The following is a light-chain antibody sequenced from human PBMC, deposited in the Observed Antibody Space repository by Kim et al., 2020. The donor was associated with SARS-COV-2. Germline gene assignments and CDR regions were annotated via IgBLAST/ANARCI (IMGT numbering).Light chain of an antibody. Sequence: SSELTQDPAASVALGQTVRITCQGDSLRSYYASWYQQKPGQAPVLVIYGKNNRPSGIPDRFSGSSSGNTASLTITGAQAEDEADYYCNSRDTSGNHVFGTGTKVTVL. CDR2: GKN. J-gene: IGLJ1*01. V-gene: IGLV3-19*01. CDR1: SLRSYY. CDR3: NSRDTSGNHV.